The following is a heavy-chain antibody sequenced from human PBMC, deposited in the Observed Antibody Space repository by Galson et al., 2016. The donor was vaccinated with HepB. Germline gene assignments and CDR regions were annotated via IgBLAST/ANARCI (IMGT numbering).Heavy chain of an antibody. Sequence: SETLSLTCNVSGDSISRSVYYWGWLRQPPGKGLEWIGSIYYTGTTYYNPSLKSRVTISVDTSKNQFSLKLSSVTAADTAVYYCARPMMTLRDLDAFDIWGQGTVVTVSS. J-gene: IGHJ3*02. V-gene: IGHV4-39*01. CDR2: IYYTGTT. CDR3: ARPMMTLRDLDAFDI. D-gene: IGHD3-3*01. CDR1: GDSISRSVYY.